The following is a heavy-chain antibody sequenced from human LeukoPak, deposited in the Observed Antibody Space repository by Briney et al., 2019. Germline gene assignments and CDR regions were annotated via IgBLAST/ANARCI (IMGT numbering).Heavy chain of an antibody. D-gene: IGHD3-16*01. CDR3: TRVSLRWFDP. V-gene: IGHV4-34*01. Sequence: SETLSLTCAVYGGSFSGYYWSWIRQPPGKGLEWIGEINHSGSTNHNPSLKSRVTISVDTSKNQLSLKLSSVTAADTAVYYCTRVSLRWFDPWGQGTLVTVSS. CDR2: INHSGST. CDR1: GGSFSGYY. J-gene: IGHJ5*02.